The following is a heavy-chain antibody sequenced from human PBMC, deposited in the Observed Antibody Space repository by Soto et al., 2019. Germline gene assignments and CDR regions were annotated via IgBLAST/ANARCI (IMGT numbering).Heavy chain of an antibody. CDR1: GYTFTGYY. Sequence: ASVKVSCKASGYTFTGYYMHWVRQAPGQGLEWMGWINPNSGGTNYAQKFQGRVTMTRDTSISTAYMELSRLRSDDTAVYYCTRGTLIRSNNWHNWFDPWGQGTLVTVPQ. CDR2: INPNSGGT. CDR3: TRGTLIRSNNWHNWFDP. V-gene: IGHV1-2*02. J-gene: IGHJ5*02. D-gene: IGHD3-3*01.